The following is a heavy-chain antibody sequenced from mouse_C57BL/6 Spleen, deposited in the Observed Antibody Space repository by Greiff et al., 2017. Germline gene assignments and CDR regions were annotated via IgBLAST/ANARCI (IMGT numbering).Heavy chain of an antibody. CDR2: INPSNGGT. CDR1: GYTFTSYW. D-gene: IGHD3-2*02. CDR3: ARAGQLRHHFDY. J-gene: IGHJ2*01. Sequence: VQLQQPGTELVKPGASVKLSCKASGYTFTSYWMHWVKQRPGQGLEWIGNINPSNGGTNYNEKFKSKATLTVDKSSSTAYMQLSSLTSEDSAVYDCARAGQLRHHFDYWGQGTTLTVSS. V-gene: IGHV1-53*01.